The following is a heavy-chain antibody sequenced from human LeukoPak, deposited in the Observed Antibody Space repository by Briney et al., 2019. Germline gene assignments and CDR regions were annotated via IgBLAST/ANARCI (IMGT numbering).Heavy chain of an antibody. CDR1: GYTFTGYY. V-gene: IGHV1-69*05. CDR3: ASGTTDIVVVPATLRNYYFNY. Sequence: SVKVSCKASGYTFTGYYMHWVRQAPGQGLEWMGGIIPMFGTAKYAQKFQGRVTITTDKSTSTAYMELSSLRSEDTAVYYCASGTTDIVVVPATLRNYYFNYWGQGTLVTVSS. J-gene: IGHJ4*02. CDR2: IIPMFGTA. D-gene: IGHD2-2*01.